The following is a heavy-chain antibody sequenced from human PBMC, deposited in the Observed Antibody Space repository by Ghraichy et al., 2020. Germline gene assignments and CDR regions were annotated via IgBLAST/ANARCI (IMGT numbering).Heavy chain of an antibody. D-gene: IGHD7-27*01. J-gene: IGHJ4*02. CDR3: ASTSLAVTGEWAFDY. V-gene: IGHV4-39*01. Sequence: SETLSLTCTVSGVSIQSSRHYWGWVRQSPGKGLEWIATMYFSGTTYYNPSLKSRVTISRDTPKNQFSLTLSSATAADTAVYYCASTSLAVTGEWAFDYWGQGILVTVSS. CDR2: MYFSGTT. CDR1: GVSIQSSRHY.